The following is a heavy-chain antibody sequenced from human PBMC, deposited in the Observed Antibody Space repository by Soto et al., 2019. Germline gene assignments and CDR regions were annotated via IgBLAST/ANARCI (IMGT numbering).Heavy chain of an antibody. CDR3: ARAVHTMIQGVRFRVDQ. CDR2: INPNGGGT. D-gene: IGHD3-10*01. V-gene: IGHV1-2*02. CDR1: GYTFTAYY. Sequence: ASVKVSCKASGYTFTAYYIHWVRQAPGQGLEWMGWINPNGGGTKYAQKFQGRVIMIRDTSINTAYMELTRLTSDDTAVYYCARAVHTMIQGVRFRVDQWGQGTLVTVSS. J-gene: IGHJ4*02.